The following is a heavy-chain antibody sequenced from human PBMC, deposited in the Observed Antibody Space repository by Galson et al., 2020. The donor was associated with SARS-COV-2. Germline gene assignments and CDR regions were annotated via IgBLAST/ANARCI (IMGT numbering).Heavy chain of an antibody. J-gene: IGHJ4*02. CDR2: ISAYNGNT. D-gene: IGHD3-10*01. V-gene: IGHV1-18*01. Sequence: ALVKVSCKASGYTFTSYGISWVRQAPGQGLEWMGWISAYNGNTNYAQKLQGRVTMTTDTSTSTVYMELRSLRSDDTAVYYCAREHREYYFDYWGQGTLVTVSS. CDR1: GYTFTSYG. CDR3: AREHREYYFDY.